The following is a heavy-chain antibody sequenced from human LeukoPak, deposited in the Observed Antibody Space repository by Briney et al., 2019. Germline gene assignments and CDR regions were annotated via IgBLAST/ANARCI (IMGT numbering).Heavy chain of an antibody. CDR3: ASAYYDILTGYFDY. J-gene: IGHJ4*02. Sequence: PSETLSLTCAVSGYSISSGYYWGWIRQPPGKGLEWIGSIYHSGSTYYNPSLKSRVTISVDTSKNQFSLKLSSVTAADTAVYCCASAYYDILTGYFDYWGQGTLVTVSS. CDR2: IYHSGST. CDR1: GYSISSGYY. V-gene: IGHV4-38-2*01. D-gene: IGHD3-9*01.